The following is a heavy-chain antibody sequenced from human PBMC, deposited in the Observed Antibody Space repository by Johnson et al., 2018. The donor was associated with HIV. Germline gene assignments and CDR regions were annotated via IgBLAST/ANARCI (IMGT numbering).Heavy chain of an antibody. V-gene: IGHV3-30-3*01. Sequence: QVQLVESGGGVVQPGRSLRLSCAASGFTFSSYAMHWVRQAPGKGLEWVAVISYDGSNKYYADSVKGRFTISRDNSKNTLYLQMNSLRAEDTAVSYCARGGYYDSKPYDAFDIWGQGTMVTVSS. D-gene: IGHD3-22*01. J-gene: IGHJ3*02. CDR2: ISYDGSNK. CDR3: ARGGYYDSKPYDAFDI. CDR1: GFTFSSYA.